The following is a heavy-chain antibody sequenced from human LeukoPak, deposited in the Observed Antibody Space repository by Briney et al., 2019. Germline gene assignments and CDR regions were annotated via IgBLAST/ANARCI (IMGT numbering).Heavy chain of an antibody. CDR1: GGTFSSHA. CDR2: LIPVFGTT. CDR3: ARGESGYDYGLDH. Sequence: SVKVSCKASGGTFSSHAISWVRQAPGQGLEWVGGLIPVFGTTNYAEKFQGRVTITTDESTRTSYMELRSLKSDDTAVYYCARGESGYDYGLDHWGQGILVIVSS. V-gene: IGHV1-69*05. J-gene: IGHJ4*02. D-gene: IGHD5-12*01.